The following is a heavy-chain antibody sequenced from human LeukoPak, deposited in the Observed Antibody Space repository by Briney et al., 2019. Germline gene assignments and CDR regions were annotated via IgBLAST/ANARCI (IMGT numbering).Heavy chain of an antibody. CDR3: VRDLDWGAFDV. Sequence: GGTLRLSCAASEFHFSTHGMNWVRQAPGKGLEWVSGVSPSGDITYYADYVVGRFTVSRDNRKSTVSLQMNSLRAEDTALYYCVRDLDWGAFDVWGQGTMVTVSS. CDR2: VSPSGDIT. CDR1: EFHFSTHG. V-gene: IGHV3-23*01. D-gene: IGHD3/OR15-3a*01. J-gene: IGHJ3*01.